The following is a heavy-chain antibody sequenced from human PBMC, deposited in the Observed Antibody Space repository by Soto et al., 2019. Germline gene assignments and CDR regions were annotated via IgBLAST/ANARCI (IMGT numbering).Heavy chain of an antibody. CDR2: IYYSGST. CDR3: ARLAGYRHYYYYYYMDV. D-gene: IGHD6-25*01. CDR1: GGSISSSSYY. V-gene: IGHV4-39*01. Sequence: QLQLQESGPGLVKPSETLSLTCTVSGGSISSSSYYWAWIRQPPGKGLGGIGSIYYSGSTYYNPSLKSRVTISADTSKNQFSRKLSSVTAADTAVYYCARLAGYRHYYYYYYMDVWGKGTTVTVSS. J-gene: IGHJ6*03.